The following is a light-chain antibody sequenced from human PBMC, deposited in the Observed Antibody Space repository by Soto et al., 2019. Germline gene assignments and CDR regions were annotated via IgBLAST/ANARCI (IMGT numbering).Light chain of an antibody. CDR2: AAS. CDR1: QNIFTY. J-gene: IGKJ4*01. V-gene: IGKV1-39*01. Sequence: DIQMTQSPSSLSASVGDRVTITCRASQNIFTYLNWYQQRPGKAPNLLIYAASNLQSGVPSRFSGSGSGTDFTLTISSLQPEDFATYYCQQSYSSPLTFGGGTKVEIK. CDR3: QQSYSSPLT.